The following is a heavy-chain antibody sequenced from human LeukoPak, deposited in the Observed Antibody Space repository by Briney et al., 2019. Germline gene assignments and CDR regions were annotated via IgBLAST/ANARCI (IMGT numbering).Heavy chain of an antibody. CDR1: GYTFTGFY. D-gene: IGHD3-22*01. Sequence: ASVKVSCKASGYTFTGFYMHWVRQAPGQGLEWMGWINPNSGGTNYAQKFQGRVTMTRDTSISTAYMELSRLRSDDTAVYYCARVARPYYYDSSGYYDYWGQGTLVTVSS. CDR3: ARVARPYYYDSSGYYDY. V-gene: IGHV1-2*02. CDR2: INPNSGGT. J-gene: IGHJ4*02.